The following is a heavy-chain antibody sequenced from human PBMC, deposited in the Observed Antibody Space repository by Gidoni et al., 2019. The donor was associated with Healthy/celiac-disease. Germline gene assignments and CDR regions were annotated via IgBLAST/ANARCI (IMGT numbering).Heavy chain of an antibody. V-gene: IGHV4-61*01. J-gene: IGHJ6*02. CDR3: ARAGHFGVVKPGPYYGMDV. Sequence: QVQLQESGPGLVKPSETLSLTCTVSGGSVSSGSYYWSWIRQPPGKGLEWIGYIYYSGSTNYNPSLKSRVTISVDTSKNQFSLKLSSVTAADTAVYYCARAGHFGVVKPGPYYGMDVWGQGTTVTVSS. CDR1: GGSVSSGSYY. D-gene: IGHD3-3*01. CDR2: IYYSGST.